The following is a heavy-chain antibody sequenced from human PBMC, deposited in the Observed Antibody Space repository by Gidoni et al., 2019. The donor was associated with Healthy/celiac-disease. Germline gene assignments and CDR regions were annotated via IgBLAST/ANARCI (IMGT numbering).Heavy chain of an antibody. CDR1: GGSFSGYY. D-gene: IGHD3-10*01. CDR2: INHSGST. CDR3: ARVRGNTMVRGNNWVAYYGMDV. V-gene: IGHV4-34*01. J-gene: IGHJ6*02. Sequence: QVQLQQWGAGLLKPSETLSLTCPVYGGSFSGYYWSWIRQPPGKGLEWIGEINHSGSTNYNPSLKSRVTISVDTSKNQFSLKLSSVTAADTAVYYCARVRGNTMVRGNNWVAYYGMDVWGQGTTVTVSS.